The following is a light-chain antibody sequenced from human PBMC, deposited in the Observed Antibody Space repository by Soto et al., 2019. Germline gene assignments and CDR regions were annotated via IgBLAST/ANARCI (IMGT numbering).Light chain of an antibody. V-gene: IGKV1-5*03. CDR2: KAS. Sequence: DIQMTQSPSTLSASVGDRVTITCRASQSIRSWLAWYQQKPGKAPKLLIYKASSLEGGVPSRFSGSGSVTEFTLTISSLQPDDFGTYYCQQYNNLYTFGQGTKLEIK. CDR3: QQYNNLYT. J-gene: IGKJ2*01. CDR1: QSIRSW.